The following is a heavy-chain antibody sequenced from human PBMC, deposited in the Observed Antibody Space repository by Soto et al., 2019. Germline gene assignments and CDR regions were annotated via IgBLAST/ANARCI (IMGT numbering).Heavy chain of an antibody. D-gene: IGHD2-15*01. Sequence: SETLSLTCAVYGGSFSGYYWSWIRQPPGKGLEWIGEINHSGSTNYNPSLKSRVTISVDTSKNQFSLKLSSVTAADTAVYYCARFGYCSGGSCYSRVRYYYYYMDVWGKGTTLTVSS. CDR2: INHSGST. V-gene: IGHV4-34*01. CDR3: ARFGYCSGGSCYSRVRYYYYYMDV. J-gene: IGHJ6*03. CDR1: GGSFSGYY.